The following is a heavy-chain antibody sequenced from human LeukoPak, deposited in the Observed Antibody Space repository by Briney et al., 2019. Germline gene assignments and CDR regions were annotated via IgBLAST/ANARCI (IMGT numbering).Heavy chain of an antibody. CDR3: ARDRLQLWFRSYYGMDV. CDR1: GGTFSSYA. V-gene: IGHV1-69*13. CDR2: IIPIFGTA. Sequence: GASVKVSCKASGGTFSSYAISWVRQAPGQGLEWMGGIIPIFGTANYAQKFQGRVTITADESTSTAYMELSSLRSEDTAVYYCARDRLQLWFRSYYGMDVWGQGTTVTVSS. J-gene: IGHJ6*02. D-gene: IGHD5-18*01.